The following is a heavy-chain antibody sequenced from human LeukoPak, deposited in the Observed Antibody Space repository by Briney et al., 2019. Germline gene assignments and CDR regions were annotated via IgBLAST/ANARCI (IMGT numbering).Heavy chain of an antibody. V-gene: IGHV3-74*01. D-gene: IGHD1-26*01. CDR1: GFTFSSYW. CDR3: VGGSYYFDY. Sequence: GGSLRLSCAASGFTFSSYWMHWVRQAPGKGLVWVSRISSDGSTTSYADSVKGRITISRDNAKNTLYLQMNSLRAEDTAVYYCVGGSYYFDYWGQGTLVTVSS. CDR2: ISSDGSTT. J-gene: IGHJ4*02.